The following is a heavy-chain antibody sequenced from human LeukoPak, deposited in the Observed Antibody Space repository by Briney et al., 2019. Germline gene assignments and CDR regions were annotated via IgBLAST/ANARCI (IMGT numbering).Heavy chain of an antibody. CDR1: ELTFDSYA. CDR2: ISGSGYYS. V-gene: IGHV3-23*01. Sequence: SGGSLRLPCAASELTFDSYAMSWVRQAPGKGLEGVSVISGSGYYSYYADSVKGRFTVSRDNSKTTLYLQMNSLRADDTAVYYCAKGGPTGSNYFDFWGQGTLVTVSS. D-gene: IGHD1-26*01. J-gene: IGHJ4*02. CDR3: AKGGPTGSNYFDF.